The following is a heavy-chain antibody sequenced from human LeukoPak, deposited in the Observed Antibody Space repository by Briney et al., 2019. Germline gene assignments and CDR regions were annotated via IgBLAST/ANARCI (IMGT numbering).Heavy chain of an antibody. CDR1: GFTFSDYY. Sequence: GGSLRLSCAASGFTFSDYYMSWIRQAPGKGLEWVSAISGSGGSTYYADSVKGRFTISRDSSKNTLYLQMNSLRAEDTAVYYCAKDRGPMVRGVDYWGQGTLVTVPS. CDR2: ISGSGGST. V-gene: IGHV3-23*01. D-gene: IGHD3-10*01. J-gene: IGHJ4*02. CDR3: AKDRGPMVRGVDY.